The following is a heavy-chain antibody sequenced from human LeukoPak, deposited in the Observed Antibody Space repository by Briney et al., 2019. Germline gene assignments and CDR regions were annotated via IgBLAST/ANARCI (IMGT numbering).Heavy chain of an antibody. CDR1: GGSISSYY. D-gene: IGHD3-22*01. Sequence: SETLSLTCTVSGGSISSYYWGWIRQPPGKGLEWIGNLYYSGSTYYNPSLKSRVTISVDTSKNQFSLKLSSVTAADTAVYYCARGLSMIVVVGYFDYWGQGTLVTVSS. J-gene: IGHJ4*02. CDR2: LYYSGST. V-gene: IGHV4-39*07. CDR3: ARGLSMIVVVGYFDY.